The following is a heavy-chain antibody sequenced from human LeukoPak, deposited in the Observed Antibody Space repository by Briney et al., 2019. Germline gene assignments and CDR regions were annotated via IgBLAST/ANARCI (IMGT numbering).Heavy chain of an antibody. V-gene: IGHV3-23*05. CDR3: AKRAYRVDSNNRDFYFDF. CDR2: ISSTT. Sequence: PGGSLRLSCAASGFTLSNYAMSWVRQAPGKGLEWVSTISSTTFYADSVKGRFTISRDTSKNTLYLQMNSLRAEDMAVYFCAKRAYRVDSNNRDFYFDFWGQGTLVTVSS. CDR1: GFTLSNYA. J-gene: IGHJ4*02. D-gene: IGHD2/OR15-2a*01.